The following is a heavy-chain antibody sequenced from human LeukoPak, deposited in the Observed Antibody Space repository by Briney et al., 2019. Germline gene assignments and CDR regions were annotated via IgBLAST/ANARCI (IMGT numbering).Heavy chain of an antibody. CDR3: AKSAFGGYGSGSYPDY. D-gene: IGHD3-10*01. J-gene: IGHJ4*02. Sequence: PGRSLRLSCAASGFTFDDYAMHWVRQAPGKGLEWVSGISWNSGSIGYADSVKGRFTISRDNAKNSLYLQMNSLRAEDTALYYCAKSAFGGYGSGSYPDYWGQGTLVTVSS. CDR2: ISWNSGSI. CDR1: GFTFDDYA. V-gene: IGHV3-9*01.